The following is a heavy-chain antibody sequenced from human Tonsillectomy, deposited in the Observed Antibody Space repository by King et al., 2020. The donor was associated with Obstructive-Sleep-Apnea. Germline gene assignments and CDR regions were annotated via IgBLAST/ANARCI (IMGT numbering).Heavy chain of an antibody. J-gene: IGHJ4*02. D-gene: IGHD4-17*01. Sequence: QLQESGPGLVKPSETLSLTCTVSGGSISGYYWSWIRQPPGKGLEWIGYIYYSGSSNYKHSLKSRVTISVDTSKNQFSLRLSSVTAADTAVYYCSRLPYGDYGYIFDYWGQGTLVTVSS. V-gene: IGHV4-59*08. CDR1: GGSISGYY. CDR2: IYYSGSS. CDR3: SRLPYGDYGYIFDY.